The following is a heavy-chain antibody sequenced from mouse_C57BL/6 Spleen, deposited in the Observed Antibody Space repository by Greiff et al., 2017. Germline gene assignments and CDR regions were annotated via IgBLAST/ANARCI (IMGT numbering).Heavy chain of an antibody. CDR2: IDPEDGDT. J-gene: IGHJ3*01. V-gene: IGHV14-1*01. Sequence: EVKLMESGAELVRPGASVKLSCTASGFNIKDYYMHWVKQRPEQGLEWIGRIDPEDGDTEYAPKFQGKATMTADTSSNTAYLQLSSLTSEDTAVYYCTTIPYDYTTAWFAYWGQGTLVTVSA. CDR1: GFNIKDYY. D-gene: IGHD2-4*01. CDR3: TTIPYDYTTAWFAY.